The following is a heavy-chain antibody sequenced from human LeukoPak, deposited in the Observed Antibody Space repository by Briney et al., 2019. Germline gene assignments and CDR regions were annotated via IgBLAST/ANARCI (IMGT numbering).Heavy chain of an antibody. CDR2: TYYRSKWST. CDR1: GDSVSSNTAT. D-gene: IGHD6-19*01. CDR3: VRDNKGIAVSAAFDI. Sequence: SQTLSLTCAISGDSVSSNTATWNWIRQSPSRGLEWLGRTYYRSKWSTDYAVSVISRIKINPDTSKNQFSLQLNSVIPEDTAVYYCVRDNKGIAVSAAFDIWGQGTMVTVSS. J-gene: IGHJ3*02. V-gene: IGHV6-1*01.